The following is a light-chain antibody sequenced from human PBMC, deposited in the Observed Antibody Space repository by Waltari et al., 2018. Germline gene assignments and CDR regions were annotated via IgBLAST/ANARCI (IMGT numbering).Light chain of an antibody. Sequence: EVVLTQSPATLSLSPGERATLSCRASQSINNNLAWYQQKPGQAPRLRRFDASKRATGIPARFGGSGAGTDFTLTISSLEPEDFAVYYCQQRSSWPLYTFGPGTKLEIK. CDR3: QQRSSWPLYT. CDR1: QSINNN. J-gene: IGKJ2*01. CDR2: DAS. V-gene: IGKV3-11*01.